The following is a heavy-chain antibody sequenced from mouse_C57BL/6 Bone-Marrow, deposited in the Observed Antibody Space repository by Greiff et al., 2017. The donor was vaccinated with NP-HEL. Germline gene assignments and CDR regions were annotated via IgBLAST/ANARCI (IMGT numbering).Heavy chain of an antibody. CDR3: ARNILRYPAWFAY. V-gene: IGHV2-2*01. J-gene: IGHJ3*01. Sequence: VKLQESGPGLVQPSQSLSITCTVSGFSLTSYGVHWVRQSPGKGLEWLGVIWSGGSTDYNAAFISRLSISKDNSKSQVFFKMNSLQADDTAIYYCARNILRYPAWFAYWGQGTLVTVSA. CDR2: IWSGGST. D-gene: IGHD1-1*01. CDR1: GFSLTSYG.